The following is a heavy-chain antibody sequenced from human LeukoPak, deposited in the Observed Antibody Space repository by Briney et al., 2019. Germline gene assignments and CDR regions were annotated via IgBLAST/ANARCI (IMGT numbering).Heavy chain of an antibody. CDR2: ISAYNGNT. D-gene: IGHD3-9*01. J-gene: IGHJ4*02. CDR1: GYTFTSYG. CDR3: ARGAYYDILTGLLDY. V-gene: IGHV1-18*04. Sequence: ASVKVSCKASGYTFTSYGISWVRQAPGQGLEWMGWISAYNGNTNYAQKLQGRVTMTTDTSTSTAYMELRSLRSDDTAVYYCARGAYYDILTGLLDYWGQGTLATVSS.